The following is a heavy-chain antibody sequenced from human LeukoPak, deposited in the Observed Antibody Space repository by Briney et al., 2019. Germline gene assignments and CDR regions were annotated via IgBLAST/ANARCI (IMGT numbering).Heavy chain of an antibody. Sequence: GGSLRLSCAASGFTFNSYGLSWVRQAPGKGLEWVSSISGSGGSTYNADSVKGRFIISRDNSKNTLYLQMNSLRAEDTAVYYCAKGEIGYCNGGSCYWAGHDYWGQGTLVTVSS. V-gene: IGHV3-23*01. CDR2: ISGSGGST. J-gene: IGHJ4*02. CDR3: AKGEIGYCNGGSCYWAGHDY. D-gene: IGHD2-15*01. CDR1: GFTFNSYG.